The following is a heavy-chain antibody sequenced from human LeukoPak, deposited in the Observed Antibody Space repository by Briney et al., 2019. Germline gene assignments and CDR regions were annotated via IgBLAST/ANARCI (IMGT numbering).Heavy chain of an antibody. CDR3: APMVYTYGCLDY. J-gene: IGHJ4*02. D-gene: IGHD5-18*01. Sequence: GASVKVSCKASGYTFTGSYMHWVRQAPGQGLEWMGWINPNSGGTNYAQKFQGRVTMTRDTSISTAYMELSRLRSDDTAVYYCAPMVYTYGCLDYWGQGTLVTVSS. CDR2: INPNSGGT. V-gene: IGHV1-2*02. CDR1: GYTFTGSY.